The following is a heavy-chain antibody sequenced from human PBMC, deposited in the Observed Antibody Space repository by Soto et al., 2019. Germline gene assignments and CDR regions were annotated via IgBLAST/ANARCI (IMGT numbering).Heavy chain of an antibody. CDR1: GGYLSGHY. CDR3: ASDRLTLGELYRLEP. CDR2: INHSGST. J-gene: IGHJ5*02. V-gene: IGHV4-34*01. D-gene: IGHD3-10*01. Sequence: SETLSLTCAVYGGYLSGHYWSWIRQPPGKGLEWIGEINHSGSTNYKPSLKSRVTISKDTSKNQFSLKLSSVTAADTAVYYCASDRLTLGELYRLEPCCKGTLVTVPQ.